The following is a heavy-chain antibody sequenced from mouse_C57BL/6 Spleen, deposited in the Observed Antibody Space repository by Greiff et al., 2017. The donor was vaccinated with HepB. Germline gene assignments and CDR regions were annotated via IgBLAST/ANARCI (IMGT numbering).Heavy chain of an antibody. V-gene: IGHV5-17*01. CDR3: ATPPLYYGSSYWYFDV. D-gene: IGHD1-1*01. CDR2: ISSGSSTI. CDR1: GFTFSDYG. Sequence: VQLKQSGGGLVKPGGSLKLSCAASGFTFSDYGMHWVRQAPEKGLEWVAYISSGSSTIYYADTVKGRFTISRDNAKNTLFLQMTSLRSEDTAMYYCATPPLYYGSSYWYFDVWGTGTTVTVSS. J-gene: IGHJ1*03.